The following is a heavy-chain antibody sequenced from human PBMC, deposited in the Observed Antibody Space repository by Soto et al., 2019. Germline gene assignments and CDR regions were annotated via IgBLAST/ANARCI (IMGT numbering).Heavy chain of an antibody. D-gene: IGHD2-21*02. CDR3: ARGLYCGGGCYSHFDY. V-gene: IGHV1-69*01. Sequence: VQLVQSGAEVKKPGSSVKVSCKASGGTFSNYPFIWVRQAPGQGLDWMGGIIPIFGTTDYGQRFQGRVKITADESTNTAYLELSSLRSDDTAVYFCARGLYCGGGCYSHFDYWGQGTLVTVSS. CDR2: IIPIFGTT. J-gene: IGHJ4*02. CDR1: GGTFSNYP.